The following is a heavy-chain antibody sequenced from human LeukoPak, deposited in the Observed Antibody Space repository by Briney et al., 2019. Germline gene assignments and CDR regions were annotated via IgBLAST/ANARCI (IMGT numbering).Heavy chain of an antibody. D-gene: IGHD5-24*01. CDR2: ISYDGSNK. CDR1: GFTLSSYA. Sequence: PGGSLRLSCVASGFTLSSYAMSWVRQAPGKGLEWVAVISYDGSNKYYADSVKGRFTISRDNSKNTLYLQMNRLRAEDTALYYCARDSSSDGYRWGYGFDYWGQGTLVTVSS. J-gene: IGHJ4*02. V-gene: IGHV3-30-3*01. CDR3: ARDSSSDGYRWGYGFDY.